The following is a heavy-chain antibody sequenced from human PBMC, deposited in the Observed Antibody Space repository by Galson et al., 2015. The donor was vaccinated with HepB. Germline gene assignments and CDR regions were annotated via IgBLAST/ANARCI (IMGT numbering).Heavy chain of an antibody. Sequence: SLRLSCAASGFTFSSFAMTWVRQAPGKGLEWVSVISGSGASTYYADSVKGRFSISRDNSKNTLYVQMNSLRAEDTAVYYCAKSGGGSERTKYGLDVWGQGTTVTVSS. V-gene: IGHV3-23*01. D-gene: IGHD3-10*01. CDR1: GFTFSSFA. CDR2: ISGSGAST. CDR3: AKSGGGSERTKYGLDV. J-gene: IGHJ6*02.